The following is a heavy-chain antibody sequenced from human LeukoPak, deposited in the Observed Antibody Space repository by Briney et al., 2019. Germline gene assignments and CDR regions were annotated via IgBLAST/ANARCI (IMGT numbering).Heavy chain of an antibody. CDR3: ARAPYGGYLSY. D-gene: IGHD5-12*01. Sequence: PGGSLRLSCAASGFTVSSNYMSWVRQAPGKGLEWVSVTYSGGSTYYADSVKGRFTISRDNSKNTLYLQMNSLRAEDTAVYYCARAPYGGYLSYWGQGTLVTVSS. CDR1: GFTVSSNY. CDR2: TYSGGST. V-gene: IGHV3-53*01. J-gene: IGHJ4*02.